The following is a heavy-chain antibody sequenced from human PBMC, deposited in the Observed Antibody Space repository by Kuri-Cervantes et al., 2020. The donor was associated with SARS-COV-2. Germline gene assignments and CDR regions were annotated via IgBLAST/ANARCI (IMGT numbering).Heavy chain of an antibody. Sequence: SLKISCAASGFTFDDYAMHWVRQAPGKGLEWVSGISWNSGSIGYADSVKGRFTISRDNAKNSLYLQMNSLRAEDTAVYYCARLGSSSWYLDYWGQGTRVTGSS. D-gene: IGHD6-13*01. CDR3: ARLGSSSWYLDY. J-gene: IGHJ4*02. V-gene: IGHV3-9*01. CDR2: ISWNSGSI. CDR1: GFTFDDYA.